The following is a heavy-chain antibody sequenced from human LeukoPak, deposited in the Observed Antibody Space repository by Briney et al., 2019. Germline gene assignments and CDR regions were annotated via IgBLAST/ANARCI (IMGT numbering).Heavy chain of an antibody. D-gene: IGHD6-19*01. Sequence: SETLSLTCGVSGGSINTYFWSWIRQPPGKGLEWIGYIYYSGSTNYNPSLKSRVTISVDTSKNQFSLKLSSVTAANTAVYYCARGVTGGWYGDFQHWGQGTLVTVSS. CDR2: IYYSGST. CDR3: ARGVTGGWYGDFQH. V-gene: IGHV4-59*01. CDR1: GGSINTYF. J-gene: IGHJ1*01.